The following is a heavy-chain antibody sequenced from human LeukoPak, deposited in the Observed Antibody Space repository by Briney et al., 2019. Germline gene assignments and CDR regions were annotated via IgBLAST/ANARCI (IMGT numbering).Heavy chain of an antibody. V-gene: IGHV1-8*01. CDR3: ARGRHRTAPDAFDI. CDR1: GYSFTDSD. CDR2: MNPDTGNT. J-gene: IGHJ3*02. Sequence: ASVKVSCKASGYSFTDSDLNWVRHAPGQGLEWMGWMNPDTGNTSYAQKFQGRVTLTRDISISTAYMELSSLRSEDTALYYCARGRHRTAPDAFDIWGQGTMVTVSS.